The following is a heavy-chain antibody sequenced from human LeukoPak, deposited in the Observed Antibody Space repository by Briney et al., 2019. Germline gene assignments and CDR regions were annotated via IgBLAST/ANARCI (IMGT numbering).Heavy chain of an antibody. D-gene: IGHD6-6*01. CDR2: INSDGSEG. V-gene: IGHV3-7*03. CDR1: GFSVSSNY. CDR3: ARSSYSSSSSV. J-gene: IGHJ3*01. Sequence: GGSLRLSCAASGFSVSSNYMSWSRQAPGKGLEWVASINSDGSEGYYADVVKGRFTISRDNAKNSLYLQINSLRAEDTAVYYCARSSYSSSSSVWGQGTMVTVSS.